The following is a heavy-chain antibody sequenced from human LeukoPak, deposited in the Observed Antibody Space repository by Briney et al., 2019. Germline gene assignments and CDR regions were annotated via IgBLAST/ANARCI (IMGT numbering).Heavy chain of an antibody. Sequence: PGGSLRLSCAASGFTFSSYAMSWVRQAPGKGLEWVSAISGSGDSTYYADSVKGRFTFSRDNSKNTLYLQMNSLRAEDTAVYYCAKDQRVYSHYFDYWGQGTLVTVSS. V-gene: IGHV3-23*01. J-gene: IGHJ4*02. CDR1: GFTFSSYA. CDR3: AKDQRVYSHYFDY. D-gene: IGHD1-26*01. CDR2: ISGSGDST.